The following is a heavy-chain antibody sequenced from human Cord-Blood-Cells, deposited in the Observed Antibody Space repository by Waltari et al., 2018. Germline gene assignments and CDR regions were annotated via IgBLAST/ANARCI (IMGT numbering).Heavy chain of an antibody. V-gene: IGHV4-59*11. CDR2: IYYSGST. Sequence: QVQLQESGPGLVKPSETLSITCTVSGGSISSHYWSWIRQPPGKGLEWIWYIYYSGSTNYNPSLKSRVTISVDTSKNQFSLKLSSVTAADTAVYYCARDSPAVAHYSAFDIWGQGTMVTVSS. CDR3: ARDSPAVAHYSAFDI. J-gene: IGHJ3*02. CDR1: GGSISSHY. D-gene: IGHD1-26*01.